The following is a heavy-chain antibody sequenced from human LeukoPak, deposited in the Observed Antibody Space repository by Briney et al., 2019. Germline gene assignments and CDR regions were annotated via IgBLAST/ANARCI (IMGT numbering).Heavy chain of an antibody. Sequence: SETLSLTCAVSGGSISSSNWWSWVRQPPGKGLEWIGEIYHSGSTNYDPPLKSRVTISVDTSKNQFSLKLSSVTAADTAVYYCARRGQAVRLWGQGTLVTVSS. V-gene: IGHV4-4*02. J-gene: IGHJ4*02. CDR2: IYHSGST. CDR3: ARRGQAVRL. D-gene: IGHD3-10*01. CDR1: GGSISSSNW.